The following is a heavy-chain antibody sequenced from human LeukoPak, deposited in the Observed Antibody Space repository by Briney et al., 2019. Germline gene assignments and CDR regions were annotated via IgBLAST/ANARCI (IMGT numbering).Heavy chain of an antibody. CDR1: GFTFSSYA. D-gene: IGHD2-15*01. CDR3: ANRYCSGGSCYTFDY. Sequence: GGSLRLSCAASGFTFSSYAMSWVRQAPGKRLERVSAISGSDGSTYYADSVKGRFTISRDNSKNTLYLQMNSLRAEDTAVYYCANRYCSGGSCYTFDYWGQGTLVTVSS. CDR2: ISGSDGST. J-gene: IGHJ4*02. V-gene: IGHV3-23*01.